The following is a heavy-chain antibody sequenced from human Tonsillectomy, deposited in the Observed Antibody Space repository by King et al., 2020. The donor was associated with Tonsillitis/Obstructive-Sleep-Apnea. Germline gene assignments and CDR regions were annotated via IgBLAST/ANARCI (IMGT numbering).Heavy chain of an antibody. Sequence: VQLVESGAEVKKPGESLRISCKGSRYIFTNYWISWVRQMPGKGLEWMGRIDPGDSYTNYSPSFQGHVTISADKSISTAYLQWSSLKASDTAMYYCARLNGPYDSSGYYYFWGQGTLVTVSS. CDR1: RYIFTNYW. V-gene: IGHV5-10-1*03. J-gene: IGHJ4*02. CDR2: IDPGDSYT. CDR3: ARLNGPYDSSGYYYF. D-gene: IGHD3-22*01.